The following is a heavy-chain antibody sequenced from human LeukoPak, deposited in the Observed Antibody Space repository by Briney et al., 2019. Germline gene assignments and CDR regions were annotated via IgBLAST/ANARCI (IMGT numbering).Heavy chain of an antibody. Sequence: TGGSLRLSCAASGFTFSNYWMNWVRQAPGKGLVWVARINADGRSTSYADSVKGRFTISRDNAENTLYVQMNSLRAEDTAVYYCARLYSSWYAFDIWGQGTMVIVSS. J-gene: IGHJ3*02. CDR2: INADGRST. CDR1: GFTFSNYW. CDR3: ARLYSSWYAFDI. D-gene: IGHD6-13*01. V-gene: IGHV3-74*01.